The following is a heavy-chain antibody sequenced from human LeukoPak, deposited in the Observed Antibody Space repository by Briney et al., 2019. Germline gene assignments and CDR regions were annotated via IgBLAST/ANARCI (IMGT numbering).Heavy chain of an antibody. CDR3: TRDTTRYDILTGHQTHFDH. V-gene: IGHV3-49*04. CDR1: GFSFGDYA. J-gene: IGHJ4*02. Sequence: GGSLRLSCTTSGFSFGDYAMSWVRQAPGKGLEWVGYIRSKAYGGTTEYAASVKGRFTISRDDSKSIAYLQMNSLKTEDTGVYYCTRDTTRYDILTGHQTHFDHWGQGTLVTVSS. D-gene: IGHD3-9*01. CDR2: IRSKAYGGTT.